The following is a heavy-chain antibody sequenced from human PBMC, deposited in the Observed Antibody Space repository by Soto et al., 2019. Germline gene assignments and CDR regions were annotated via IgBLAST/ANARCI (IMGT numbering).Heavy chain of an antibody. D-gene: IGHD6-6*01. Sequence: ASVKVSCKASGGTFSSYAISWVRQAPGQGLEWMGIINPSGGSTSYAQKFQGRVTMTRDTSTSTVYMELSSLRSEDTAVYYCARDDSSSLGYYYGMDVWGQGTTVTVSS. J-gene: IGHJ6*02. V-gene: IGHV1-46*01. CDR3: ARDDSSSLGYYYGMDV. CDR2: INPSGGST. CDR1: GGTFSSYA.